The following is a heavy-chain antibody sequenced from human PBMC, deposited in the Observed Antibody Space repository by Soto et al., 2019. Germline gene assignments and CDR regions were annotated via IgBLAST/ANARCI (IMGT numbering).Heavy chain of an antibody. D-gene: IGHD3-10*01. V-gene: IGHV3-64D*06. CDR1: GFTLSSYV. J-gene: IGHJ6*02. CDR2: INRDGTVT. Sequence: PGGSLRLSCAASGFTLSSYVMGWVRQSPGKGLEHFSLINRDGTVTFYVDSVKGRFTIARDNSKNTLYLQMNSLGGDDTAVYYCVKDHPSLEVWGQGTTVTVSS. CDR3: VKDHPSLEV.